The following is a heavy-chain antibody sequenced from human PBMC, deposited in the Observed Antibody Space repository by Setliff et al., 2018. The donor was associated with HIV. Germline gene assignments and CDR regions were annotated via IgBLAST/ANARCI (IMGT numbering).Heavy chain of an antibody. CDR1: GYTFTIYY. CDR3: ARGGRFSAPGRDIWYYYYYMDV. J-gene: IGHJ6*03. Sequence: ASVKVSCKASGYTFTIYYMHWVRQAPGQGLEWIGIISPNSGSTSYAQNFQGRVTMTRDTSTSTVYMELSGLRSEDTAVYYCARGGRFSAPGRDIWYYYYYMDVWGKGTTVT. V-gene: IGHV1-46*01. CDR2: ISPNSGST. D-gene: IGHD3-3*01.